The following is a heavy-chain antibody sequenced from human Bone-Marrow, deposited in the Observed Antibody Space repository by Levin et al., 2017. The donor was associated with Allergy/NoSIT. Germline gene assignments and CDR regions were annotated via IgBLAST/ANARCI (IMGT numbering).Heavy chain of an antibody. J-gene: IGHJ4*02. D-gene: IGHD2-15*01. CDR2: IKRRIDGLTT. V-gene: IGHV3-15*01. Sequence: PGGSLRLSCAASGFPFRDVWMTWVRQAPGKGLEWVGRIKRRIDGLTTDYTPLVQGRFTISRDDSKNVLFLQMDRLRRDDTAVYYCVTGDCSGGSCHFYDFWGQGTLVTVSS. CDR3: VTGDCSGGSCHFYDF. CDR1: GFPFRDVW.